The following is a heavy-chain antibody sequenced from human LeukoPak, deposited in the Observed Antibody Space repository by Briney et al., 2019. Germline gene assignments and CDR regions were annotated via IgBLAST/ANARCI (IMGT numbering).Heavy chain of an antibody. CDR1: GFTFSSYS. CDR3: AKGEYGSGSYPPDY. Sequence: PGGSLRLSCAASGFTFSSYSMNWVRQAPGKGLEWVSSISSSSSYIYYADSVKGRFTISRDNAKNSLYLQMNSLGAEDTALYYCAKGEYGSGSYPPDYWGQGTLVTVSS. V-gene: IGHV3-21*04. D-gene: IGHD3-10*01. CDR2: ISSSSSYI. J-gene: IGHJ4*02.